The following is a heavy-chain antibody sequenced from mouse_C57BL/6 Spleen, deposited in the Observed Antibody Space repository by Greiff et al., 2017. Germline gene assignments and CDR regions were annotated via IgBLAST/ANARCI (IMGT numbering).Heavy chain of an antibody. Sequence: QVQLQQPGPELVKPGASVKLSCKASGYTFTSYWMHWVKQRPGQGLEWIGNINPSNGGTNYNEKFKSKATLTVDKSSSTAYMQLSSLTSEDSAVYYWARERAGKAWLAYWGQGTLVTVSA. J-gene: IGHJ3*01. CDR1: GYTFTSYW. V-gene: IGHV1-53*01. CDR2: INPSNGGT. D-gene: IGHD3-3*01. CDR3: ARERAGKAWLAY.